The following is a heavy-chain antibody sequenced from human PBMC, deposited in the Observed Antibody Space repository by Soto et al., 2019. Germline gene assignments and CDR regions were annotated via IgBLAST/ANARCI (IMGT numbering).Heavy chain of an antibody. CDR3: ARGQWSDRFLN. D-gene: IGHD2-15*01. J-gene: IGHJ4*02. CDR2: INHDGIP. CDR1: GGSFSGYY. V-gene: IGHV4-34*02. Sequence: QVQLQQWGAGLLKPSETLSLTCAVYGGSFSGYYWSWIRQPPGKGLEWIGEINHDGIPNYNPSFKSRVIMSVDTSTNQFSLKVRSVTAADTAVYFCARGQWSDRFLNWGQGTLLTVSS.